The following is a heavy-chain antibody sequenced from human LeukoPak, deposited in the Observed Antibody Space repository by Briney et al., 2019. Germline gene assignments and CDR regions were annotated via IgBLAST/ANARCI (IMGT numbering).Heavy chain of an antibody. CDR3: ARGTTLGDY. D-gene: IGHD1-1*01. Sequence: SETLSLTCTVSGGAISRDYWSWIRQPAGKGLEWIGRIYTSGSTNYNPSLKSRVTISVDKSKNQFSLKLRSVTAADTAVYYCARGTTLGDYWGQGTLVTVAS. CDR2: IYTSGST. CDR1: GGAISRDY. J-gene: IGHJ4*02. V-gene: IGHV4-4*07.